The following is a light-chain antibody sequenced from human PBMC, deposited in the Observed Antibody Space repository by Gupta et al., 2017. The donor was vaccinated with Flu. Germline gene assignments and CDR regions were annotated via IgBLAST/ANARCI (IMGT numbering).Light chain of an antibody. CDR1: NIGSKS. Sequence: STGLTQPPSVSAAPGQTARITRGGNNIGSKSVHWSQQKPGQAPVLVLSDASDRPSGIPERFSGSTSGDTATLTISRVDAGDEADYYCQVWDCCPDLVVFGGGTKLTVL. CDR2: DAS. V-gene: IGLV3-21*02. J-gene: IGLJ2*01. CDR3: QVWDCCPDLVV.